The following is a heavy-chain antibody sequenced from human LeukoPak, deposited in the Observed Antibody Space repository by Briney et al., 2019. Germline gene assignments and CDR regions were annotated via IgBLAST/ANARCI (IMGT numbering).Heavy chain of an antibody. J-gene: IGHJ4*02. Sequence: GGSLRLSCAAAGFTFSSYGMQWVRQAPGKGLEWVAVISYDGSNKYYADSVKGRFTISRDNSKNTLYLQMNSLRAEDTAVYYCARDPGFLQQLGTQFDYWGQGTLVTVSS. CDR2: ISYDGSNK. V-gene: IGHV3-30*03. CDR1: GFTFSSYG. D-gene: IGHD6-13*01. CDR3: ARDPGFLQQLGTQFDY.